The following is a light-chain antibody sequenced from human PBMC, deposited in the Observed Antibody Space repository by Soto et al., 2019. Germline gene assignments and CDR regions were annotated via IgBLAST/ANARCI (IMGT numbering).Light chain of an antibody. CDR2: EVT. CDR1: SSDIGGYNY. V-gene: IGLV2-14*01. J-gene: IGLJ3*02. Sequence: QSALTQPASVYASPGQTITISCTGSSSDIGGYNYISWYQQHPGKAPKILIYEVTHRPSGISDRFSGSKSGNRASLTISGIQAEDEAEYYCSSSTSTNTLLFGGGTKLTVL. CDR3: SSSTSTNTLL.